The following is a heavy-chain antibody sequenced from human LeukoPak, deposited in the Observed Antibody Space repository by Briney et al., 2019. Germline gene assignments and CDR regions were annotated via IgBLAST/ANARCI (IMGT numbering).Heavy chain of an antibody. CDR1: GGTFSSYA. CDR2: IIPIFGTA. V-gene: IGHV1-69*13. J-gene: IGHJ6*04. CDR3: ARKNPRYYYGMDV. Sequence: ASVKVSCKASGGTFSSYAISWVRQVPGQGLEWMGGIIPIFGTANYAQKFQGRVTITADESTSTAYMELSSLRSEDTAVYYCARKNPRYYYGMDVWGKGTTVTVSS.